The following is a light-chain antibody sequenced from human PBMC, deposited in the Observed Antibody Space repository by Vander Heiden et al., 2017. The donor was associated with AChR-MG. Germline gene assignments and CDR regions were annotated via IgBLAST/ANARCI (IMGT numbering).Light chain of an antibody. CDR2: GDD. J-gene: IGLJ1*01. Sequence: QSVLAQPPSASGTPGQRVTVSCSRSSSNIGSNSVNWYQQVPGRAPKLLIHGDDHRPSGVPDRFSGSRSGTTASLAITGVQSEDEAVYYCATWDDSLTAYFFGPGTTVTVL. CDR1: SSNIGSNS. V-gene: IGLV1-44*01. CDR3: ATWDDSLTAYF.